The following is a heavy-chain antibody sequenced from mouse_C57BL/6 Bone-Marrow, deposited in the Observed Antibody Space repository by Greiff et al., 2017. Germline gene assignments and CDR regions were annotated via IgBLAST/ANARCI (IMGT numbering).Heavy chain of an antibody. CDR1: GYTFTSYW. J-gene: IGHJ3*01. Sequence: VQLQQPGAELVKPGASVKMSCKASGYTFTSYWITWVKQRPGQGLEWIGDIYPGSGSTNYTEKFKSKDTLTVDTSSSTAYMQLSSLTSEDSAVYYCARGGPFADWGQGTLVTVSA. V-gene: IGHV1-55*01. CDR3: ARGGPFAD. CDR2: IYPGSGST.